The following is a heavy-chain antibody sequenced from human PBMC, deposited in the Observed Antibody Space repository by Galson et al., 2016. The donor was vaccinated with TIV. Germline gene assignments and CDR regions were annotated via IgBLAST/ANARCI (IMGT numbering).Heavy chain of an antibody. V-gene: IGHV1-18*01. CDR2: INTYNGDT. CDR3: ARDVSHGLDV. Sequence: SVKVSCKASGYIFTSEGISWVRQAPGHGLEWMGWINTYNGDTNYTQKLQGRVTMATDTSTSTAYMELRSLRSDDTAVYYCARDVSHGLDVWGQGTTVTVSS. J-gene: IGHJ6*02. CDR1: GYIFTSEG.